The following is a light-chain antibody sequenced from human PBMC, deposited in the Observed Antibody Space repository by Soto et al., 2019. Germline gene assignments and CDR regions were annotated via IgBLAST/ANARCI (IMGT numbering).Light chain of an antibody. CDR3: HQRSSWPRGT. J-gene: IGKJ1*01. Sequence: EIVLTQSPATLSLSLGESATLSCRASQSVSSYLAWYQQKPGQGPWLLIYDASNRATGVSARFSGSGYGTDFTLTISSLEPDDFAVYYCHQRSSWPRGTFGQGTKVEIK. CDR2: DAS. CDR1: QSVSSY. V-gene: IGKV3-11*01.